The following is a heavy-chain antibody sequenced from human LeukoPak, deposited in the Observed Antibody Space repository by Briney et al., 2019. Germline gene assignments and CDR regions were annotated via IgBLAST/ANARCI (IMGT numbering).Heavy chain of an antibody. V-gene: IGHV3-30*02. J-gene: IGHJ4*02. CDR2: IRYDGSNK. CDR1: GFTFSSYG. CDR3: ARVEWELRVIDY. Sequence: GGSLRLSCAASGFTFSSYGMHWVRQAPGKGLEWVAFIRYDGSNKYYADSVKGRFTISRDNSKNTLYLQMNSLRAEDTAVYYCARVEWELRVIDYWGQGPLVTVSS. D-gene: IGHD1-26*01.